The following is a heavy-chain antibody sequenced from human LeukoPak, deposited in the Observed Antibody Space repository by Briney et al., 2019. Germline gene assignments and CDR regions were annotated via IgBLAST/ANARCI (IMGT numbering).Heavy chain of an antibody. CDR3: ARGLPPGGYYGSGSLYYYYMDV. V-gene: IGHV1-8*01. CDR2: MNPNSGNT. D-gene: IGHD3-10*01. CDR1: GYTFTSYD. Sequence: ASVKVSCKASGYTFTSYDINWVRQATGQGLEWMGWMNPNSGNTGYAQKFQGRVTMTRNTSISTAYMELSSLRSEDTAVYYCARGLPPGGYYGSGSLYYYYMDVWGKGTTVTVSS. J-gene: IGHJ6*03.